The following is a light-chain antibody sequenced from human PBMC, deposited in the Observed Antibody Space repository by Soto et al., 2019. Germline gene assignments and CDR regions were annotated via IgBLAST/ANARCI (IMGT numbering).Light chain of an antibody. CDR2: GAS. V-gene: IGKV3-20*01. CDR1: QSVDSAF. Sequence: EIVLTQSPGSLSLSLGERATLSCRASQSVDSAFFAWYQQKPGQPPRLLMYGASRRATGIPDRFSGSGSGTNFTLTISRLEPEDFAVYYCQQYASSLTFGQGTKVEI. CDR3: QQYASSLT. J-gene: IGKJ1*01.